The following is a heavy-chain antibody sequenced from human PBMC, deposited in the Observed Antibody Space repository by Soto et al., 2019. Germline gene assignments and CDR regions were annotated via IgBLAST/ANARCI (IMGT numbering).Heavy chain of an antibody. CDR3: AKEPAGSGNHDC. CDR2: ISGSGGST. CDR1: GFTFSSYA. J-gene: IGHJ4*02. Sequence: EVQLLESGGGLVQPGGSLRLSCAASGFTFSSYAISWVRQAPGKGLEWVSAISGSGGSTYYADSVKGRFTISRDNSKNTPYLQRNRLRAEDTAIYYCAKEPAGSGNHDCWGQGTLVTVSS. D-gene: IGHD3-10*01. V-gene: IGHV3-23*01.